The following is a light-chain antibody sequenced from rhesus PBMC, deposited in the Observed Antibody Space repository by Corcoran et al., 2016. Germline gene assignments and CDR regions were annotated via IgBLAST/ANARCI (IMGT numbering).Light chain of an antibody. Sequence: DIQMTQSPSSLSASVGDKVTITCPATQDINSGLAWYQQKTGKAPKILIYAASSLQSGVPSRFSGRGSWKHYTLTIPSLQPEDCATYYCQQGYSTPLTFGGGTKVEFK. CDR1: QDINSG. V-gene: IGKV1-18*01. J-gene: IGKJ4*01. CDR2: AAS. CDR3: QQGYSTPLT.